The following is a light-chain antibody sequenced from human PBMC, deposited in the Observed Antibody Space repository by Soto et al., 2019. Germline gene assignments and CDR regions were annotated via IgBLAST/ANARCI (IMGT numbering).Light chain of an antibody. Sequence: DIEMTQSPSSVSVSVGDRVTISCRASQSVSSRLAWYQQKPGRAPKLLIYAVSSRHTGVPSRFSGSGSGTDFTLTISRLEPEDFAAYYCQQYDSSPRTFGQGTKVDIK. CDR3: QQYDSSPRT. J-gene: IGKJ1*01. CDR1: QSVSSR. CDR2: AVS. V-gene: IGKV1-12*01.